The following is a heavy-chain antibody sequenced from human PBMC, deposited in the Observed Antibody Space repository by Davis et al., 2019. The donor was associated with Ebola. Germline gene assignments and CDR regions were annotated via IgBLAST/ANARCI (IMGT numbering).Heavy chain of an antibody. D-gene: IGHD2-15*01. V-gene: IGHV3-9*01. CDR3: AKDRSYSTSGAFDY. CDR2: ISWNSGSI. Sequence: PGGSLRLSCAASGITFRTYAMSWVRQAPGKGLEWVSGISWNSGSIGYADSVKGRFTISRDKAKNSLYLQMNSLRAEDTALYYCAKDRSYSTSGAFDYWGQGTLVTVSS. CDR1: GITFRTYA. J-gene: IGHJ4*02.